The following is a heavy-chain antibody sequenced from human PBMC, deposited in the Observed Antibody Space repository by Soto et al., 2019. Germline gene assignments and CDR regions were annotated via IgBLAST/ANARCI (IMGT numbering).Heavy chain of an antibody. CDR1: GFTFTSSA. V-gene: IGHV1-58*02. Sequence: SVKVSCKASGFTFTSSAMQWVRQARGQRLEWIGWIVVGSGNTNYAQKFQERVTITRDMSTSTAYMELSSLRSEDTAVYYCAADLYCSSTSCYGVGAFDIWGQGTMVTVTS. CDR2: IVVGSGNT. J-gene: IGHJ3*02. D-gene: IGHD2-2*01. CDR3: AADLYCSSTSCYGVGAFDI.